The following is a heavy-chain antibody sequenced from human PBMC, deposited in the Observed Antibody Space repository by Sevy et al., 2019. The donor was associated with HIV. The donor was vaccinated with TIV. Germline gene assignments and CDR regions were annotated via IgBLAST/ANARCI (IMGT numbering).Heavy chain of an antibody. Sequence: GSLRLSCGASGFTFSTYWMSWVRQAPGKGLEWVANIKQDGSEKYYVDSVKGRFTISRDNAKNSLSLRMNSLRAEDTAVYYCAREGITIFGVGRPSYYNMDVWGQGTTVTVSS. CDR1: GFTFSTYW. V-gene: IGHV3-7*01. CDR3: AREGITIFGVGRPSYYNMDV. CDR2: IKQDGSEK. D-gene: IGHD3-3*01. J-gene: IGHJ6*02.